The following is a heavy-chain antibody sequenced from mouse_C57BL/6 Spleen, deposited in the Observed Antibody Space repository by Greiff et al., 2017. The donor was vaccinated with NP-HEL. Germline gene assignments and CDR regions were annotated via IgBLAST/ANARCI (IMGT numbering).Heavy chain of an antibody. J-gene: IGHJ3*01. CDR3: AMDYPAY. Sequence: QVQLQQPGAELVKPGASVKVSCKASGYTFTSYWMPWVKQRPGQGLEWIGRINPSDSDTNYNQKFKGKATLTVDKSSSTAYMQLSSLTSEDSAVYYCAMDYPAYWGKGTLVTVSA. CDR1: GYTFTSYW. V-gene: IGHV1-74*01. CDR2: INPSDSDT. D-gene: IGHD1-1*02.